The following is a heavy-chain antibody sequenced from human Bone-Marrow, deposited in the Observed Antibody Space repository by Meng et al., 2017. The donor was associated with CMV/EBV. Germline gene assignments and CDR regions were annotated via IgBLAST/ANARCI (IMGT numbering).Heavy chain of an antibody. Sequence: SETLSLTCAVYGGSFSGYYWSWIRQPPGKGLEWIGEINHSGSTDYNPSLKSRVTISVDTSKNQFSLKLSSVTAADTAVYYCARGRLAARPFADWGPGKLVHGAS. CDR2: INHSGST. V-gene: IGHV4-34*01. D-gene: IGHD6-6*01. J-gene: IGHJ4*02. CDR1: GGSFSGYY. CDR3: ARGRLAARPFAD.